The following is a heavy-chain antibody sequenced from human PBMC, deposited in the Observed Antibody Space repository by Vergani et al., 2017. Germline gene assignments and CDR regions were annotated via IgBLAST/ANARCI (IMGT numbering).Heavy chain of an antibody. D-gene: IGHD6-19*01. CDR2: IYPGDSDT. Sequence: EVQLVQSGAEVKKPGEALKISCKGSGYSFTSYWIGWVRQMPGKGLEWMGIIYPGDSDTRYSPSFQGQVTISADKSISTAYLQWSSLKASDTAMYYCARLSSGWLSNNYFDYWGQGTLVTVSS. CDR3: ARLSSGWLSNNYFDY. J-gene: IGHJ4*02. V-gene: IGHV5-51*01. CDR1: GYSFTSYW.